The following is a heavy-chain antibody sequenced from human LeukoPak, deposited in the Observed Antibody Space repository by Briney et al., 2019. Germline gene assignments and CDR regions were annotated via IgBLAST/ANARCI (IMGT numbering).Heavy chain of an antibody. CDR3: AWGARTHCDY. V-gene: IGHV1-46*01. D-gene: IGHD3-16*01. CDR2: INPSGGST. CDR1: AYTFTSYY. Sequence: ASVKVSCTASAYTFTSYYMHLLRQAPGQELEWMGIINPSGGSTSYAQKFQGRVTMTRDTSTSTVYMELSGLTSEDTAVYHCAWGARTHCDYWGQGTLVTVSS. J-gene: IGHJ4*02.